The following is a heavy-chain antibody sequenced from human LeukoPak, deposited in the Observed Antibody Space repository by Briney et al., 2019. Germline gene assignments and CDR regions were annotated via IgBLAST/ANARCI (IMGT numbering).Heavy chain of an antibody. CDR3: AREAVAGLYNWFDP. V-gene: IGHV3-21*01. J-gene: IGHJ5*02. D-gene: IGHD6-19*01. CDR2: ISSSSSYI. Sequence: GGSLRLSCAASGFTFSSYSMNWVRQAPGKGLEWVSSISSSSSYIYYADSVKGRFTISRDNAKNSLYLQMSSLRAEDTAVYYCAREAVAGLYNWFDPWGQGTLVTVSS. CDR1: GFTFSSYS.